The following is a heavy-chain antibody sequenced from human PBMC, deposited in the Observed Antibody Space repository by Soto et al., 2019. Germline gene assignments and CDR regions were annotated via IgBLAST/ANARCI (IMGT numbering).Heavy chain of an antibody. J-gene: IGHJ5*02. CDR3: TTDQGQQLAIPDYSFRENWFDP. Sequence: GGSLRLSCAASGFTFSNAWMSWVRQAPGKGLEWVGRIKSKTDGGTTDYAAPVKGRFTISRDDSKNTLYLQMNSLKTEDTAVYYCTTDQGQQLAIPDYSFRENWFDPWGQGTLVTVSS. D-gene: IGHD6-13*01. CDR1: GFTFSNAW. CDR2: IKSKTDGGTT. V-gene: IGHV3-15*01.